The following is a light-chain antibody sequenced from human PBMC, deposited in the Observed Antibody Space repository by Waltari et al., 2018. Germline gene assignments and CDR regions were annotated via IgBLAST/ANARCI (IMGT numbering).Light chain of an antibody. CDR1: QATNRA. Sequence: AIQLTQSPSFLSASVGDRVTITCRTSQATNRALAWYQQQAGKPPNLLIYDTSTLESGVPSRFSGGGTGAELTLTISSLQPEDVGTYYCQQFNEYPWTFGQGTKVEIK. CDR3: QQFNEYPWT. CDR2: DTS. V-gene: IGKV1D-13*01. J-gene: IGKJ1*01.